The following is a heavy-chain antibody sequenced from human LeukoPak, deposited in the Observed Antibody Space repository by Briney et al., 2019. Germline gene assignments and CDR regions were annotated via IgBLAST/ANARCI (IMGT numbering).Heavy chain of an antibody. J-gene: IGHJ6*03. D-gene: IGHD4-11*01. V-gene: IGHV4-59*01. CDR3: ARESREVQYPYYYYYMDV. Sequence: PSETLSLTCTVSGGSISSYYWSWIRQPPGKGLEWIGYIYYSGSTNYNPSLKSRVTISVDTSKNQFSLKLSSVTAADTAVYYCARESREVQYPYYYYYMDVWGKGTTVTISS. CDR1: GGSISSYY. CDR2: IYYSGST.